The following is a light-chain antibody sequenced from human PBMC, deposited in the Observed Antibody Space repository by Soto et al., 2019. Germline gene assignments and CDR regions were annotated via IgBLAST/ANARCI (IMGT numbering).Light chain of an antibody. Sequence: DIPLTQSPSSLSASVGDRVTITCRASQGISSYLAWYQQKPGKAPKLLIYAASTLQSGVPSRFSGSGSGTEFTLTISSLQPEDFATYYCQQLNSYPFTFGGGTKVEIK. CDR2: AAS. CDR1: QGISSY. CDR3: QQLNSYPFT. V-gene: IGKV1-9*01. J-gene: IGKJ4*01.